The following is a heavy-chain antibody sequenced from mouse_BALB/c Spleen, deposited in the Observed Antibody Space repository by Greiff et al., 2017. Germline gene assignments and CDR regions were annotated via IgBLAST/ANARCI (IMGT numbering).Heavy chain of an antibody. CDR1: GYTFSSYW. V-gene: IGHV1-9*01. Sequence: QVQLQQSGAELMKPGASVKISCKATGYTFSSYWIEWVKQRPGHGLEWIGEILPGSGSTNYNEKFKGKATFTADTSSNTAYMQLSSLTSEDSAVYYCARLGDYDVNYYAMDYWGQGTSVTVSS. CDR2: ILPGSGST. CDR3: ARLGDYDVNYYAMDY. J-gene: IGHJ4*01. D-gene: IGHD2-4*01.